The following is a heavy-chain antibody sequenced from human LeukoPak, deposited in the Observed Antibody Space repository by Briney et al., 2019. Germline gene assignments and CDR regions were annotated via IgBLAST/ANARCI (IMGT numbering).Heavy chain of an antibody. Sequence: GGSLRLSCAASGFTFSSYAMRWVRQAPGKGLEYVSAISSNGGSTYYANSVKGRFTISRDNSKNTLYLQMGSLRAEDMAVYYCARSTRRVITNYYGMDVWGQGTTVTVSS. CDR1: GFTFSSYA. CDR2: ISSNGGST. D-gene: IGHD3-22*01. J-gene: IGHJ6*02. CDR3: ARSTRRVITNYYGMDV. V-gene: IGHV3-64*01.